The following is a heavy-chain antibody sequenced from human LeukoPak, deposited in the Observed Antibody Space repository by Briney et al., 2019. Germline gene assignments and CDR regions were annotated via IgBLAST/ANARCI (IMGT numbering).Heavy chain of an antibody. CDR2: TKPDGSTE. CDR1: GFTFRNYW. CDR3: AKDFPRPPYYCYALDV. J-gene: IGHJ6*02. Sequence: GGSLRLSCAASGFTFRNYWMGWVRQAPGKGLEWVAYTKPDGSTEFYADCVKGRFTVSRDNSKNTLSLQMNSLTTEDTAVYYCAKDFPRPPYYCYALDVWGQGTTVTVSS. V-gene: IGHV3-7*01.